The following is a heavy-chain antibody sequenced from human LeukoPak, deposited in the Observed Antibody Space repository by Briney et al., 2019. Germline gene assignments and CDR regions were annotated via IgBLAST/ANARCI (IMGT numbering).Heavy chain of an antibody. CDR3: ASGRSGSYYNEGDY. Sequence: SETLSLTCTVSGGSISSGNYYWTWIRQPAGKGLELIGRIYTSGSTNYNPSLKSRVTISVDTSKNQFSLKLSSVTAADTAVYYCASGRSGSYYNEGDYWGQGTLVTVSS. CDR2: IYTSGST. CDR1: GGSISSGNYY. J-gene: IGHJ4*02. D-gene: IGHD3-10*01. V-gene: IGHV4-61*02.